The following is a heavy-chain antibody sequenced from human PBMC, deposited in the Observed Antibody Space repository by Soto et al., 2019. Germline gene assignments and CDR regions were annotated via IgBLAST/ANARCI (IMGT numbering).Heavy chain of an antibody. CDR2: IYSGGST. D-gene: IGHD2-2*01. V-gene: IGHV3-53*04. J-gene: IGHJ3*02. CDR3: ARSEDCSSTSCSDAFDI. Sequence: EVQLVESGGGLVQPGGSLRLSCAASGFTVSSNYMSWVRHAPGKGLEWVSVIYSGGSTYYADSVKGRFTISRHNSKNTLYLQMNSLRAEDTAVYYCARSEDCSSTSCSDAFDIWGQGTMVTVSS. CDR1: GFTVSSNY.